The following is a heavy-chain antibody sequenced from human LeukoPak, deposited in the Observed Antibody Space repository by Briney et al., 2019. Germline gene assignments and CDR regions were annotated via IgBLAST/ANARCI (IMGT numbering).Heavy chain of an antibody. CDR1: GFTFSSYS. D-gene: IGHD1-26*01. J-gene: IGHJ4*02. CDR2: ISYNGNNK. V-gene: IGHV3-30*03. CDR3: ARELPPLVKYYFDY. Sequence: PGGSLRLSCAASGFTFSSYSMNWVRQAPGKGLEWVAVISYNGNNKYYADSVKGRFTISRDNSKNTLYLQMNSLRAEDSAVYYRARELPPLVKYYFDYWGQGTLVTVSS.